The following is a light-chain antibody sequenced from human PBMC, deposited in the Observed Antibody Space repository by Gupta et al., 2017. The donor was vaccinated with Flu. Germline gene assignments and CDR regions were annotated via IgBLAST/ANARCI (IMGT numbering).Light chain of an antibody. Sequence: QSALTQPPSASGSPGQSVTISCTGTSSDVGGYNYVSWYQQHPGKAPKLMIYDVSKRPSGVPDRFSGSKSGNTASLTVSGLQAEDEADYYCSSYAGSNKGVFGGGTKVTVL. CDR3: SSYAGSNKGV. J-gene: IGLJ2*01. CDR2: DVS. CDR1: SSDVGGYNY. V-gene: IGLV2-8*01.